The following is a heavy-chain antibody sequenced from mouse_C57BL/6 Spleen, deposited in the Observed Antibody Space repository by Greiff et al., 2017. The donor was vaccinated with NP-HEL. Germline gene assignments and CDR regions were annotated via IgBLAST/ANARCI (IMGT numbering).Heavy chain of an antibody. CDR2: ILPSIGRT. CDR1: DSEVFPIAY. Sequence: QVQLKESGSELRSPGSSVKLSCKDFDSEVFPIAYMSWVRQKPGHGFEWIGGILPSIGRTIYGEKFEDKATLDADTLSNTAYLELNSLTSEDSAIYYCARGGYYGSSYNWYFDVWGTGTTVTVSS. D-gene: IGHD1-1*01. V-gene: IGHV15-2*01. CDR3: ARGGYYGSSYNWYFDV. J-gene: IGHJ1*03.